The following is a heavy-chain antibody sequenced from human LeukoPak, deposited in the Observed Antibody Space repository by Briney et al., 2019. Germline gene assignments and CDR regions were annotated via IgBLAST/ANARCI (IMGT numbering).Heavy chain of an antibody. CDR2: ISPDKGNT. Sequence: ASVKVSCKASGYTFTGYYMHWVRQAPGQGLEWMGWISPDKGNTDYAQKFQGRVTMTTDTSTSTAYMELRNLRSDDTAVYFCAGDWGSKRIIADYWGQGTLVTVSS. CDR3: AGDWGSKRIIADY. V-gene: IGHV1-18*04. D-gene: IGHD2/OR15-2a*01. J-gene: IGHJ4*02. CDR1: GYTFTGYY.